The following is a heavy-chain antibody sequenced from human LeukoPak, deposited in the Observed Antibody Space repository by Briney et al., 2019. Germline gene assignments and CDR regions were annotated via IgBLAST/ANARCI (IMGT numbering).Heavy chain of an antibody. D-gene: IGHD5-24*01. CDR3: ARDIEDGVS. J-gene: IGHJ5*02. CDR1: GFTFSRYW. Sequence: GGSLRLSCAASGFTFSRYWMHWVRQAPGKGLVWVARIRSDGTITSYADTVKGRFTISRDNAKNTLYLQMNSLRAEGTAVYYCARDIEDGVSWGQGTLVTVSS. V-gene: IGHV3-74*01. CDR2: IRSDGTIT.